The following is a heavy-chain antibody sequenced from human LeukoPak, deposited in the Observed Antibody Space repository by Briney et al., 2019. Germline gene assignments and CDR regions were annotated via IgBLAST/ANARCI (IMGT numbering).Heavy chain of an antibody. J-gene: IGHJ4*02. CDR3: AKPYYYDSSGYLTN. Sequence: GGSLRLSCAASGFTFTDYTMHWVRQAPGKGLEWVSLISWDGGSTYYADSVKGRFTISRDNSKNSLYLQMNSLRTEDTALYYCAKPYYYDSSGYLTNWGQGALVTVSS. V-gene: IGHV3-43*01. CDR2: ISWDGGST. CDR1: GFTFTDYT. D-gene: IGHD3-22*01.